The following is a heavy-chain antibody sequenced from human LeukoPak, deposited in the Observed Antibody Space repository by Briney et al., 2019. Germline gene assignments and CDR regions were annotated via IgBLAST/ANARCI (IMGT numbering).Heavy chain of an antibody. J-gene: IGHJ4*02. CDR1: GYTFTGYY. V-gene: IGHV1-2*02. CDR3: ARDRVFADYYDSSGYYDY. D-gene: IGHD3-22*01. CDR2: INPNSGGT. Sequence: ASVKVSCKASGYTFTGYYMHWVRQAPGQGLEWMGWINPNSGGTNYAQKFQGRVTMTRDTSISTAYMELSRLRSDDTAVYYCARDRVFADYYDSSGYYDYWGQGTLVTVSS.